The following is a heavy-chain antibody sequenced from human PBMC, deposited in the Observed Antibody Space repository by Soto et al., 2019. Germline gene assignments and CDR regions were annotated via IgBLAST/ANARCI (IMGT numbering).Heavy chain of an antibody. J-gene: IGHJ4*02. V-gene: IGHV3-21*01. CDR3: ARDLALAGNY. CDR2: ISSTSTYT. CDR1: GFTFSSYA. D-gene: IGHD6-19*01. Sequence: GGSLRLSCAASGFTFSSYAMSWVRQAPGKGLEWVSAISSTSTYTHYADSVKGRFTISRDNANNSLFLQMNSLRAEDTAIYYCARDLALAGNYWGQGVLVTVSS.